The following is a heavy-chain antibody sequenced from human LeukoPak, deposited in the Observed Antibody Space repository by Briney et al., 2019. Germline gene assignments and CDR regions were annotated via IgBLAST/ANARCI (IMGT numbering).Heavy chain of an antibody. D-gene: IGHD4-17*01. Sequence: SVKVSCKASGGTFSSYAISWVRQAPGQGLEWMGRIISILGIANYAQKFQGRVTITADKSTSTAYMELSSLRSEDTAVYYCARGDYVDLFDYWGQGTLVTVSS. J-gene: IGHJ4*02. CDR3: ARGDYVDLFDY. CDR2: IISILGIA. CDR1: GGTFSSYA. V-gene: IGHV1-69*04.